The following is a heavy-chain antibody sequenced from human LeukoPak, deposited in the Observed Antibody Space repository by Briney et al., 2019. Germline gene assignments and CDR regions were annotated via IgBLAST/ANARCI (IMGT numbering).Heavy chain of an antibody. CDR3: ARDPYSIYFDY. V-gene: IGHV1-2*02. Sequence: ASVKVSCKSSGYTFTGYYMHWVRQAPGQGLEWMGWINPNTGGINYAQKFQGRVTMTRDTSISAAYMELSRLRSDDTAVYYCARDPYSIYFDYWGQGTLVTVSS. J-gene: IGHJ4*02. D-gene: IGHD5-18*01. CDR2: INPNTGGI. CDR1: GYTFTGYY.